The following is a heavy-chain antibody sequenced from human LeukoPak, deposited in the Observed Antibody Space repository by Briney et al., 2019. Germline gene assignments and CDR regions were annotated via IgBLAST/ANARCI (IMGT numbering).Heavy chain of an antibody. J-gene: IGHJ4*02. Sequence: SETLSLTCTVSGGSISSYYWSWIRQPPGKGLEWIGYIYYSGSTNYNPSLKSRVTISVDTSKNQFSLRLSSVTAADTAVYYCARAHSSGWPYYFDYWGQGTLVTVSS. CDR3: ARAHSSGWPYYFDY. V-gene: IGHV4-59*01. D-gene: IGHD6-19*01. CDR2: IYYSGST. CDR1: GGSISSYY.